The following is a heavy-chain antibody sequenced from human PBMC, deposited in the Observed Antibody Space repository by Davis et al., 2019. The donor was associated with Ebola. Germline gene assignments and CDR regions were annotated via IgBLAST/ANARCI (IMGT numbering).Heavy chain of an antibody. CDR3: ARGPSIAAWEY. J-gene: IGHJ4*02. CDR2: IFYRGST. D-gene: IGHD6-13*01. CDR1: GGSISSSSSY. V-gene: IGHV4-39*01. Sequence: SETLSLTCTVSGGSISSSSSYWRLTRQHPGKVLEWIGNIFYRGSTYYIPSLKTRVTISVDTSKNQFSVKVTSVTAADTAVYYCARGPSIAAWEYWGQGTLVTVSS.